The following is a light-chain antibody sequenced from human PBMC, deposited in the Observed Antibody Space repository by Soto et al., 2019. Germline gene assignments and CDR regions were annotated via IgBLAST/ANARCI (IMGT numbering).Light chain of an antibody. Sequence: DIQMTQSPSSVSASVGDRVTITCRASQGIGTWLAWYQQKPGKGPNLLIYAASSLESGVPSRFSGSGSGTDFTLTISSLQPEDFATYYCQQSYSTPLTFGGGTKVEIK. V-gene: IGKV1-12*01. CDR3: QQSYSTPLT. CDR2: AAS. J-gene: IGKJ4*01. CDR1: QGIGTW.